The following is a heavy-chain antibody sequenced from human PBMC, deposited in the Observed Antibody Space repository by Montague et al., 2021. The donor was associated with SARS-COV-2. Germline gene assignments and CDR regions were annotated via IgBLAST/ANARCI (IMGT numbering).Heavy chain of an antibody. J-gene: IGHJ6*02. CDR2: ISYDGSNK. CDR1: GFIFSSYG. V-gene: IGHV3-30*18. D-gene: IGHD2-8*01. CDR3: AKDFMSLMVYAMVYYYYGMDV. Sequence: SLRLSCAASGFIFSSYGMHWVRQAPSKGLEWVAVISYDGSNKYYADSVKGRFTISRDNSKNTLYLQMNSLRAEDTAVYYCAKDFMSLMVYAMVYYYYGMDVWGQGTTVTVSS.